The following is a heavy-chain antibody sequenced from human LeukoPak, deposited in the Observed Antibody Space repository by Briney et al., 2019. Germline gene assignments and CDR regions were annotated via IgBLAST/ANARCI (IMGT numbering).Heavy chain of an antibody. D-gene: IGHD6-13*01. Sequence: SETLSLTCTVSGGSISSYYWSWIRQPPGKGLEWIGYIYYSGSTNYNPSLKSRVTISVDTSKNQFSPKLSSVTAADTAVYYCAGGLAAAGFDYWGQGTLVTVSS. CDR2: IYYSGST. CDR1: GGSISSYY. V-gene: IGHV4-59*01. J-gene: IGHJ4*02. CDR3: AGGLAAAGFDY.